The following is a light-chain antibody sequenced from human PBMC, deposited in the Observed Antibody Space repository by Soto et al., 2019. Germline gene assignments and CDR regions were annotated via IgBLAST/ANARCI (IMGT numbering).Light chain of an antibody. J-gene: IGLJ3*02. Sequence: QSVPTQPPSASGTPGQTVTISCSGSSSNIGSAYIYWYQHLPGTAPKLLIYRNNQRPSGVPDRFSGSKSGTSASLAISGLQSEDETDYYCAVWDDSLNGWVFGGGTKLTVL. V-gene: IGLV1-47*01. CDR2: RNN. CDR3: AVWDDSLNGWV. CDR1: SSNIGSAY.